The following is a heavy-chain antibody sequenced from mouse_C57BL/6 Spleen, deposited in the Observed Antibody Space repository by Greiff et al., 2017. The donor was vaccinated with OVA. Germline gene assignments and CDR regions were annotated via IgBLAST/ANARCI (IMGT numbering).Heavy chain of an antibody. CDR2: INPYNGGT. J-gene: IGHJ2*01. V-gene: IGHV1-19*01. Sequence: EVQLQQSGPVLVKPGASVKMSCKASGYTFTDYYMNWVKQSHGKSLEWIGVINPYNGGTSYNQKFKGKATLTVDKSSSTAYMELNSLTSEDSAVYYCARFYYSNYYFDYWGQGTTLTVSS. CDR1: GYTFTDYY. D-gene: IGHD2-5*01. CDR3: ARFYYSNYYFDY.